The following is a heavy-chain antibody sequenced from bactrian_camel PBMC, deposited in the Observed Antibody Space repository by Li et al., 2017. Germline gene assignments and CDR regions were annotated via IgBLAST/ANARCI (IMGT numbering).Heavy chain of an antibody. Sequence: HVQLVESGGGSVQAGGSLTLSCAAGRYTYKRNCMGWFRQRPGKDREGVACIGRDGITMYSDSVKGRFTISQDSARNTVYLQKNNLQPEDTATYYCAEGRGSRGEHCYSLNYRGQGTQVTVS. J-gene: IGHJ4*01. CDR2: IGRDGIT. V-gene: IGHV3S53*01. D-gene: IGHD6*01. CDR3: AEGRGSRGEHCYSLNY. CDR1: RYTYKRNC.